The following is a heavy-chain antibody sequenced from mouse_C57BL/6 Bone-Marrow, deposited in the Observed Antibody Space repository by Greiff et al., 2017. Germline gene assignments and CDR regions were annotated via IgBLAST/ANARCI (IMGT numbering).Heavy chain of an antibody. J-gene: IGHJ3*01. D-gene: IGHD2-4*01. CDR2: ISSGGSYT. V-gene: IGHV5-6*01. CDR3: ARLITWFAY. Sequence: VQLKQSGGDLVKPGGSLKLSCAASGFTFSSYGMSWVRQTPDKRLEWVATISSGGSYTYYPDSVKGRFTISRDNAKNTLYLQMSSLKSEDTAMYYCARLITWFAYWGQGTLVTVSA. CDR1: GFTFSSYG.